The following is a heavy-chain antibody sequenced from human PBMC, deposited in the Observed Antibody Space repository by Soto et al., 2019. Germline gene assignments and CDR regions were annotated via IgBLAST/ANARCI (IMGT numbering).Heavy chain of an antibody. CDR1: GGSISSYY. J-gene: IGHJ3*02. CDR3: ARHFLDSSGWADAFDI. Sequence: PETLSLTCTVSGGSISSYYWSWIRQPPGKGLEWIGYIYYSGSTNYNPSLKSRVTISVDTSKNQFSLKLSSVTAADTAVYYCARHFLDSSGWADAFDIWGQGKMVTVSS. CDR2: IYYSGST. D-gene: IGHD6-19*01. V-gene: IGHV4-59*08.